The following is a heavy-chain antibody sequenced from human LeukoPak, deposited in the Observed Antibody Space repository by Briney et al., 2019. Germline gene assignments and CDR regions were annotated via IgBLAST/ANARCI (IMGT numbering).Heavy chain of an antibody. J-gene: IGHJ6*03. CDR3: RAARLYYYYYMDV. CDR1: GFTFSSYA. Sequence: GGSLRLSCAASGFTFSSYAMHWVRQAPGKGLEWMALISYDGINKYYADSVKGRFTISRDNSKNTLYLQLNSLRAEDTAVYYCRAARLYYYYYMDVWGKGTTVTISS. V-gene: IGHV3-30*04. D-gene: IGHD6-13*01. CDR2: ISYDGINK.